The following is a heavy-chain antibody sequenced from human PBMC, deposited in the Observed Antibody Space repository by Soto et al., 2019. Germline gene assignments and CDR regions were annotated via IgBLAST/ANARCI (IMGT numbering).Heavy chain of an antibody. V-gene: IGHV3-23*01. D-gene: IGHD1-26*01. CDR3: AKIVRGRYSFLEPP. CDR2: ISGSGGST. J-gene: IGHJ5*02. Sequence: GGSLRLSCAASGFTFSSYAMSWVRQAPGKGLEWVSAISGSGGSTYYADSVKGRFTISRDNSKNTLYLQMNSLRAEDTAAYYCAKIVRGRYSFLEPPWGQGTLVTVSS. CDR1: GFTFSSYA.